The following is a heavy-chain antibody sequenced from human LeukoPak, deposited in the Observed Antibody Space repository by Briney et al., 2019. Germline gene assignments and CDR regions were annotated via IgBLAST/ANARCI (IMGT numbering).Heavy chain of an antibody. CDR2: IYSGGNT. J-gene: IGHJ3*02. CDR3: ARDKYGGNSNAFDI. V-gene: IGHV3-66*01. CDR1: GFTVSNSY. Sequence: GGSLRLSCAASGFTVSNSYINWVRQAPGKGLEWVSIIYSGGNTYYADSVRGRFIISRDNAKNTLYLQMNSVRAEDTAVYYCARDKYGGNSNAFDIWGQGTLVAVSS. D-gene: IGHD4-23*01.